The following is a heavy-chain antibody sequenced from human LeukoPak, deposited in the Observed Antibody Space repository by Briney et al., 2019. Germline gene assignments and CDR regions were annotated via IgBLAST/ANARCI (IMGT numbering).Heavy chain of an antibody. D-gene: IGHD3-10*01. CDR3: ARVVSTVYYYMDV. CDR2: ISSSSSYI. CDR1: GFTFSSYS. J-gene: IGHJ6*03. V-gene: IGHV3-21*01. Sequence: GGSLRLSCAASGFTFSSYSMNWVRQAPGKGLEWVSSISSSSSYIYYADSVKGRFTISRDNAKNSLYLQMNSLRAEDTAVYHCARVVSTVYYYMDVWGKGTTVTVSS.